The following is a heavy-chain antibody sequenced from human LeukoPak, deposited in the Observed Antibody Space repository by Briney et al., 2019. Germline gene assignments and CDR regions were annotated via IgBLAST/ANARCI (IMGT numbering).Heavy chain of an antibody. V-gene: IGHV3-7*01. CDR3: ARDYVWGSPESDY. D-gene: IGHD7-27*01. CDR1: GFSFNNYW. CDR2: IKTDGGEK. J-gene: IGHJ4*02. Sequence: GGSLRLSCVASGFSFNNYWMSWFRQAPGKGLEWVGNIKTDGGEKYYVDSVRGRFTISRDNAKNSLYLQMNSLRAEDTAVYYCARDYVWGSPESDYWGQGTLVTVS.